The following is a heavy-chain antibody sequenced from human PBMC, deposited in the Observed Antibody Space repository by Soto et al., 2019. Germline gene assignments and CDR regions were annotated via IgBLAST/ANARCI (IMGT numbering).Heavy chain of an antibody. CDR3: ARGGDPDY. CDR2: LQTAGRQP. D-gene: IGHD2-21*02. Sequence: EVQLVESGGGLVQPGGSLRLSCVASGFKFDYYWMHWVRQAPGGGLMWLSRLQTAGRQPAYADSVQGRFTISRDNAQNTLYLQMDNLRVEDTAVYYCARGGDPDYWGQGTVVTVSS. J-gene: IGHJ4*02. CDR1: GFKFDYYW. V-gene: IGHV3-74*01.